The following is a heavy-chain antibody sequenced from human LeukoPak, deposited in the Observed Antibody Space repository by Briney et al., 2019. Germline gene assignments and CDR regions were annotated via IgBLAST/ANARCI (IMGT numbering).Heavy chain of an antibody. CDR2: IYYSVTT. CDR1: DGSLNRYY. D-gene: IGHD6-6*01. Sequence: SETLALPCTVCDGSLNRYYWRWIRQPPGKGLEWVGYIYYSVTTNNNPSLKSRATIPGDTSKVQFSLKLTSVSAADRAVYYGARGPIASSSPFDYWGQGTLVTVSS. CDR3: ARGPIASSSPFDY. V-gene: IGHV4-59*01. J-gene: IGHJ4*02.